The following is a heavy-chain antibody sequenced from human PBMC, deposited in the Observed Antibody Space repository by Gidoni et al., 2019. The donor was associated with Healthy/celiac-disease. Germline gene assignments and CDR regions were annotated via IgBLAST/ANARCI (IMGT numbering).Heavy chain of an antibody. D-gene: IGHD1-1*01. J-gene: IGHJ4*02. Sequence: QVQLVESGGGVVQPGRSLRLSCAASGFTFSSYAMHWVRQAPGKGLEWVAVISYDGSNKYYADSVKGRFTISRDNSKNTLYLQMNSPRAEDTAVYYCARGIGYSIDYWGQGTLVTVSS. CDR2: ISYDGSNK. V-gene: IGHV3-30-3*01. CDR3: ARGIGYSIDY. CDR1: GFTFSSYA.